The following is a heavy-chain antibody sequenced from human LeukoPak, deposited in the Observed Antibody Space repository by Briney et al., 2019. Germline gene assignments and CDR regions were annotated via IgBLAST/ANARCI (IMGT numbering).Heavy chain of an antibody. V-gene: IGHV4-34*01. CDR2: INHSGST. CDR1: GGSFSGYY. CDR3: ARSIVGATGS. Sequence: SETLSLTCAVYGGSFSGYYWSWIRQPPGKGLEWIGEINHSGSTNYNPSLKSRVTISVDTSKNQFSLKLSSVTAADTAVYYCARSIVGATGSWGQGTLVTVSS. D-gene: IGHD1-26*01. J-gene: IGHJ5*02.